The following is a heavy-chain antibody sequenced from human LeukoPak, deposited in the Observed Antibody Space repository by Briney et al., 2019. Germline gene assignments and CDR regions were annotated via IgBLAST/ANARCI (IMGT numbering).Heavy chain of an antibody. CDR1: GGSISSYY. CDR2: IYTSGST. D-gene: IGHD3-3*01. CDR3: ARYYDCWSDYYNRFDP. J-gene: IGHJ5*02. Sequence: PSETLSLTCTVSGGSISSYYWSWIRQPPGKGMEWIGRIYTSGSTNYNPSLKSRVTMSVDTSKNQFSLKLSSVAAAGTAGYYWARYYDCWSDYYNRFDPWGQGTLVTVSS. V-gene: IGHV4-4*07.